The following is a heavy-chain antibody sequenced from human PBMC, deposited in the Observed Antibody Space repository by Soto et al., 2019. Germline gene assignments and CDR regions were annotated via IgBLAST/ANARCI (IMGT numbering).Heavy chain of an antibody. CDR2: ISGSGGST. J-gene: IGHJ4*02. Sequence: GGSLRLSCAASGFTFSSYAMSWVRQAPGKGLEWVSAISGSGGSTYYADSVKGRFTISRDNSKNTLYLQMNSLRAEDTAVYYCAKAHTPLRLGELSLYGDFDYWGQGTLVTVSS. D-gene: IGHD3-16*02. CDR1: GFTFSSYA. V-gene: IGHV3-23*01. CDR3: AKAHTPLRLGELSLYGDFDY.